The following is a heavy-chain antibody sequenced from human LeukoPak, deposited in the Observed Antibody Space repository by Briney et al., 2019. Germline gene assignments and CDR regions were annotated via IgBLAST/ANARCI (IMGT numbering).Heavy chain of an antibody. J-gene: IGHJ4*02. CDR3: ARDTLGEGEDANYAVYYFDY. V-gene: IGHV3-7*01. D-gene: IGHD4/OR15-4a*01. CDR2: IKQDGNEK. CDR1: GFTFSSHW. Sequence: GGSLRLSCVESGFTFSSHWLSWVRQAPGKGLEWVANIKQDGNEKYYADSVKGRFTISRDNGKNSLDLQMNSLRADDTAVYYCARDTLGEGEDANYAVYYFDYWGQGTVVTVSS.